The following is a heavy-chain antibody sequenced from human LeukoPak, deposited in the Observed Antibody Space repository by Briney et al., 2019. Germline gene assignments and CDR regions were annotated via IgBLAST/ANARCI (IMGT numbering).Heavy chain of an antibody. J-gene: IGHJ6*03. CDR2: IYTSGST. CDR3: ARSWPHQSIFVYYYYMDV. V-gene: IGHV4-61*02. D-gene: IGHD3-3*01. CDR1: GGSISSGCYY. Sequence: SETLSLTCTVSGGSISSGCYYWSWIRQPAGKGLEWIGRIYTSGSTNYNPSLKSRVTISVATPKNQFSLKLSSVTPADTAVYYCARSWPHQSIFVYYYYMDVWGKGTTVTVSS.